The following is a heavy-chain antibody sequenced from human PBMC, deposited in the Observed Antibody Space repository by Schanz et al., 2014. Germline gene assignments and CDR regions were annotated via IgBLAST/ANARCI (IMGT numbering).Heavy chain of an antibody. Sequence: QVQLVESGGGVVQPGRSLRLSCAASGFNFGSHGMHWVRQAPGKGLEWVAVISYDGSFKNYADSVKGRFTISRDNAKNSLYLQMNSLRAEDTALYYCAKGSRSGSKVMDVWGKGTTVTVSS. D-gene: IGHD3-10*01. J-gene: IGHJ6*03. CDR2: ISYDGSFK. CDR1: GFNFGSHG. V-gene: IGHV3-33*06. CDR3: AKGSRSGSKVMDV.